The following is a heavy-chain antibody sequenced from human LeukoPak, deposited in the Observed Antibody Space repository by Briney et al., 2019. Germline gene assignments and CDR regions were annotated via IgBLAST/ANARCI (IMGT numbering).Heavy chain of an antibody. CDR3: ARSTVVTTYFDY. D-gene: IGHD4-23*01. CDR1: GGSISSYY. J-gene: IGHJ4*02. CDR2: IYYSGST. V-gene: IGHV4-59*01. Sequence: SETLSLTCTVSGGSISSYYWSWIRQPPGQGLEWIGYIYYSGSTNYNPSLKSRVTISVDTSKNQFSLKLSSVTAADTAVYYCARSTVVTTYFDYWGQGTLVTVSS.